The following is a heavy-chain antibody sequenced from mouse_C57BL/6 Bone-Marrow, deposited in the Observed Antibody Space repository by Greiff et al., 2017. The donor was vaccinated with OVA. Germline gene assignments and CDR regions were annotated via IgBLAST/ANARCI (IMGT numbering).Heavy chain of an antibody. CDR1: GFTFSSYT. CDR2: ISGGGGNT. J-gene: IGHJ3*01. D-gene: IGHD2-2*01. V-gene: IGHV5-9*01. Sequence: EVKLQESGGGLVKPGGSLKLSCAASGFTFSSYTLSWVRQTPEKRLEWVATISGGGGNTYYPDSVKGRFTISRDNAKNTLYLQMSRLRSEDTALYYCARHGDLLWLRPWFAYWGQGTLVTVSA. CDR3: ARHGDLLWLRPWFAY.